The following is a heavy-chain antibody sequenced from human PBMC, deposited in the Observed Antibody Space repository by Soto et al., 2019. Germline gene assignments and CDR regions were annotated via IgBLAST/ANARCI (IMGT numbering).Heavy chain of an antibody. CDR1: GYTFTSYG. J-gene: IGHJ4*02. Sequence: GASVKVSCKASGYTFTSYGISWVRQAPGQGLEWMGWISAYNGNTNYAQKLQGRVTMTRNTSISTAYMELSSLRSEDTAVYYCARMDSSSSDFDYWGQGTLVTVSS. V-gene: IGHV1-18*04. CDR3: ARMDSSSSDFDY. D-gene: IGHD6-6*01. CDR2: ISAYNGNT.